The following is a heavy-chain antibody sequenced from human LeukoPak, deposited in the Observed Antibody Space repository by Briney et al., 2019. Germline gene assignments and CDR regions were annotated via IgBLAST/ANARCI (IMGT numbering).Heavy chain of an antibody. D-gene: IGHD3-16*01. CDR1: GYTFTAYY. Sequence: ASVKVSCKASGYTFTAYYIHWVRQAPGQGLEWMGWIGPNSGGTDYAQKFQGRVTMTRDTSISTAYMELSSLRSDDTAVYYCARTSHESVLYWSDPWGQGTLVNVSS. CDR2: IGPNSGGT. V-gene: IGHV1-2*02. CDR3: ARTSHESVLYWSDP. J-gene: IGHJ5*02.